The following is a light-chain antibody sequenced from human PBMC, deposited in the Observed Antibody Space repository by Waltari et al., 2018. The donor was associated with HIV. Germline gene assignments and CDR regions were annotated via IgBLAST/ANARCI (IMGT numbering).Light chain of an antibody. CDR2: DAS. CDR3: QQYNDLPFT. J-gene: IGKJ3*01. CDR1: QSINNN. V-gene: IGKV1-33*01. Sequence: DIRMTQSPSSLSAPMGASVTLTCQATQSINNNLNWYQHKPGQAPKLLIYDASVLETGVSSRFTGSGSGTNFTLTITSPQPEDVATYFCQQYNDLPFTFGPGTKV.